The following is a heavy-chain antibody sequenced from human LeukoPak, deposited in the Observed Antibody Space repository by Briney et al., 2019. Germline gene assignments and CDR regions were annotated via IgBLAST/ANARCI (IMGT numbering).Heavy chain of an antibody. D-gene: IGHD1-26*01. CDR1: GFTFSSYS. J-gene: IGHJ4*02. V-gene: IGHV3-21*01. CDR3: ARGRYSGSYLLDY. Sequence: PGGSLRLSCAASGFTFSSYSMSWVRQAPGKGLEWVSSISSSSTYRYYADPVKGRFTISRDNAKNSLYLQMNSLRAEDTALYYCARGRYSGSYLLDYWGQGTLVTVSS. CDR2: ISSSSTYR.